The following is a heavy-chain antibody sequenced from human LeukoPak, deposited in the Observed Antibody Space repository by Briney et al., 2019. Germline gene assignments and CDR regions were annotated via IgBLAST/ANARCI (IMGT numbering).Heavy chain of an antibody. V-gene: IGHV3-74*01. Sequence: PGGSLRLSCAASGFTFSSYWMHWVRQAPGKGLVWVSRINSDGSTTIYADSVKGRFTISRDNAKNTLYLQMNSLRAEDTAVYYCARVRGSSWYLGYYFDYWGQGTLVTVSS. D-gene: IGHD6-13*01. CDR1: GFTFSSYW. CDR3: ARVRGSSWYLGYYFDY. J-gene: IGHJ4*02. CDR2: INSDGSTT.